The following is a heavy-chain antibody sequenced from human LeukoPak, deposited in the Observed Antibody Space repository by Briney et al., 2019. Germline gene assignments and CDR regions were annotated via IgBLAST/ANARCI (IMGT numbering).Heavy chain of an antibody. J-gene: IGHJ6*03. CDR1: GFTFSSYG. CDR3: ARSPAGANYYLDV. D-gene: IGHD1-14*01. CDR2: ISYDGSNK. V-gene: IGHV3-30*03. Sequence: GGSLRLSCAASGFTFSSYGMHWVRQAPGKGLEWVAVISYDGSNKYYADSVKGRFTISRDNAKSSLSLQMNSLRAEDTAVYYCARSPAGANYYLDVWGKGTTVTISS.